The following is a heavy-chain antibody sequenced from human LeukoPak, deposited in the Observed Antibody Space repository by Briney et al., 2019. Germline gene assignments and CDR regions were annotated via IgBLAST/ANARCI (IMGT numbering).Heavy chain of an antibody. V-gene: IGHV7-4-1*02. J-gene: IGHJ4*02. CDR3: ARGYYGSGSYFFDY. CDR1: GYTFTSYA. D-gene: IGHD3-10*01. Sequence: GASVKVSCKTSGYTFTSYAMNWVRQAPGQGLEWMGWINTNTGNPTYAQGFTGRFVFSLDTSVSTTYLQISSLKAEDTAVYYCARGYYGSGSYFFDYWAREPWSPSPQ. CDR2: INTNTGNP.